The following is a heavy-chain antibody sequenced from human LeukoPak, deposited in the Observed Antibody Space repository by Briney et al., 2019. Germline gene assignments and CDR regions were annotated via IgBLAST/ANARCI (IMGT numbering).Heavy chain of an antibody. Sequence: GGSLRLSCAASGFTFNTYSMNWVRQAPGKGLEWVSYIAGSSSTIYYADSVKGRFTISRDNAKNSLYLQMNSLRAEDTAVYFCARGISTRGPFEPWGQGTLVTVSS. D-gene: IGHD3-10*01. CDR1: GFTFNTYS. CDR2: IAGSSSTI. CDR3: ARGISTRGPFEP. V-gene: IGHV3-48*04. J-gene: IGHJ5*02.